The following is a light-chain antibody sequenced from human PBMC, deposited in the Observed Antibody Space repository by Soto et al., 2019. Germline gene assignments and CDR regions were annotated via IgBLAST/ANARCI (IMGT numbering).Light chain of an antibody. Sequence: EIVLTQSPGTLSLSPGERATLSCRASQSVSSSYLAWYQQKPGQAPRLLLYGASSRATGIPDRFSGSGSGTDFTLTISILEPEDFAVYYCQQYDSSPFYTFGQGTKLEIK. CDR1: QSVSSSY. J-gene: IGKJ2*01. V-gene: IGKV3-20*01. CDR3: QQYDSSPFYT. CDR2: GAS.